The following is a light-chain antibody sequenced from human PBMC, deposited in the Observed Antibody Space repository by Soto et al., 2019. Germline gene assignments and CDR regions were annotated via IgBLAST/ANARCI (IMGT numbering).Light chain of an antibody. J-gene: IGKJ1*01. CDR2: GAS. Sequence: EIVLTQSPGTLSLSPRERATLSCRASQSVSNNYLAWYQHSTGQAPRLLIHGASTRAPGIPDRFSGSGSGPDFTLTISKLETEDCAVYYLQPYAASPRTFRQGPQVEV. CDR1: QSVSNNY. V-gene: IGKV3-20*01. CDR3: QPYAASPRT.